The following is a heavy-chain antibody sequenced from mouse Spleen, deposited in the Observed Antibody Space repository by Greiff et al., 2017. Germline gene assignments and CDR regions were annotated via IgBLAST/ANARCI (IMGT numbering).Heavy chain of an antibody. CDR2: INPNNGGT. V-gene: IGHV1-18*01. Sequence: VQLKQSGPELVKPGASVKIPCKASGYTFTDYNMDWVKQSHGKSLEWIGDINPNNGGTIYNQKFKGKATLTVDKSSSTAYMELRSLTSEDTAVYYCARDYYGSSSLDYWGQGTTLTVSS. CDR3: ARDYYGSSSLDY. D-gene: IGHD1-1*01. J-gene: IGHJ2*01. CDR1: GYTFTDYN.